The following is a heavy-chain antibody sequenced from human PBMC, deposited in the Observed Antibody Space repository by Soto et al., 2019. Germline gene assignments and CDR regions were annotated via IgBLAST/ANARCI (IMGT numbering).Heavy chain of an antibody. Sequence: PVGSLRLSCAASGFTFSSYSMNWVRQAPGKGLEWVSYIRSSSSTIYYADSVKGRFTISRDNAKNSLYLQMNSLRDEDTAVYYCAGGFSGYDPLYYYGMDVWGQGTTVTVSS. CDR2: IRSSSSTI. J-gene: IGHJ6*02. CDR1: GFTFSSYS. CDR3: AGGFSGYDPLYYYGMDV. V-gene: IGHV3-48*02. D-gene: IGHD5-12*01.